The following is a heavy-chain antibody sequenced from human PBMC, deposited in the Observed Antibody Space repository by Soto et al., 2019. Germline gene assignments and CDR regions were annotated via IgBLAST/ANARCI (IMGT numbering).Heavy chain of an antibody. V-gene: IGHV3-23*01. J-gene: IGHJ6*03. CDR1: GFTFSSYA. D-gene: IGHD3-10*01. CDR3: ANTAITRGWFGELLHTVGKFDGHDYYYYYMDV. CDR2: ISGSGGST. Sequence: QPGGSLRLSCAASGFTFSSYAMSWVRQAPGKGLEWVSAISGSGGSTYYADSVKGRFTISRDNSKNTLYLQMNSLRAEDTAVYYCANTAITRGWFGELLHTVGKFDGHDYYYYYMDVWGKGTTVTVSS.